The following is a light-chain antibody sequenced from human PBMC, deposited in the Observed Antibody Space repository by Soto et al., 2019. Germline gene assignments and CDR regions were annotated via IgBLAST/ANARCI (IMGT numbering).Light chain of an antibody. Sequence: QPVLTQPPSASTTPGQRVTIFCSGGISNIGSKYVYWYQHLPGAARKLLIYRDDQRPSGVPDRFSGSKSGTSASLAISGLRSEDEAYYYCAAWDDSINAWVFGGGTKLTVL. CDR2: RDD. CDR1: ISNIGSKY. J-gene: IGLJ3*02. CDR3: AAWDDSINAWV. V-gene: IGLV1-47*01.